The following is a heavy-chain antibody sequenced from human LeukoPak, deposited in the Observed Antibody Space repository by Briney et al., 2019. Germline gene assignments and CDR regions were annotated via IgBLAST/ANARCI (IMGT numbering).Heavy chain of an antibody. CDR1: GFTAGFTFSTSY. J-gene: IGHJ4*02. CDR2: IGPDGSGP. Sequence: GGSLRLSYETSGFTAGFTFSTSYMTWVRQAPGMGLEWVAEIGPDGSGPVYVDSVKGRFTISRDNAKNSLYLQMNSLRVEETAVYYCARDFSWRQFDYWGLGTLVTVSS. V-gene: IGHV3-7*01. CDR3: ARDFSWRQFDY.